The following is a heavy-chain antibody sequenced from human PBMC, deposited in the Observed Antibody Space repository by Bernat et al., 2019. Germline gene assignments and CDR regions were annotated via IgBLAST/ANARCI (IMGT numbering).Heavy chain of an antibody. CDR1: GGSISSDGYY. CDR2: IYYSGST. D-gene: IGHD6-13*01. J-gene: IGHJ2*01. CDR3: AGSFGSSSWYFDL. V-gene: IGHV4-31*03. Sequence: QVQLQESGPGLVKPSQTLSLTCTVSGGSISSDGYYWSWIRQHPGKGLEWIGYIYYSGSTYYNPSLESRVTISVDTAKGQFSLRLSSVTAADPAVYFCAGSFGSSSWYFDLWGRGTLVSVSS.